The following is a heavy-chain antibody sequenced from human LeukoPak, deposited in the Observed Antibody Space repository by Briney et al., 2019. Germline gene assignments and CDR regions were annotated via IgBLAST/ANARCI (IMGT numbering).Heavy chain of an antibody. CDR2: ISGSAHKI. CDR1: GITFSNYA. J-gene: IGHJ4*02. CDR3: AGRPTGYSSGYIH. V-gene: IGHV3-23*01. D-gene: IGHD5-18*01. Sequence: HTGGSLRLSCVASGITFSNYAVSWVRQAPEKGLDWVSVISGSAHKIRYADSVEGRFTISRDNSENIVYLQMNNLRVEDTAVYYCAGRPTGYSSGYIHWGQGTLVTVSS.